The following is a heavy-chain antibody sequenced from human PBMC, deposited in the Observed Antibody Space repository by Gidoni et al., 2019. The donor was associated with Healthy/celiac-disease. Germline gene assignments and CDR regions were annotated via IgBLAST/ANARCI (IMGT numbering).Heavy chain of an antibody. D-gene: IGHD4-17*01. CDR2: ISWDGGST. CDR3: AKEMMVTTRYYYYGMDV. J-gene: IGHJ6*02. CDR1: GFTFDDYT. Sequence: EVQLVESGGVVVQPGGSLRLSCAASGFTFDDYTMHWVRQAPGKGLEWVSLISWDGGSTYYADSVKGRFTISRDNSKNSLYLQMNSLRTEDTALYYCAKEMMVTTRYYYYGMDVWGQGTTVTVSS. V-gene: IGHV3-43*01.